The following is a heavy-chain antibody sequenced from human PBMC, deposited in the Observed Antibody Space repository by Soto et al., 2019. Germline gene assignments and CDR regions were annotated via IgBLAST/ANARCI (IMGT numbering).Heavy chain of an antibody. D-gene: IGHD5-18*01. CDR2: IYYSGST. V-gene: IGHV4-59*01. Sequence: SETLSLTCTVSGRSISSYYWSWIRQPPGKGLEWIGNIYYSGSTNYNPSLKSRVTISVDTSKNQFSLKLSSVTTADTAVYYCARGPGYSYGYDYYYHGMDVWGQGTTVTVSS. CDR1: GRSISSYY. CDR3: ARGPGYSYGYDYYYHGMDV. J-gene: IGHJ6*02.